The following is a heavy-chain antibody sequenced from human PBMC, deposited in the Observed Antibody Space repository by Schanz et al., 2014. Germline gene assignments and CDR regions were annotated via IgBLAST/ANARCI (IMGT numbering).Heavy chain of an antibody. CDR1: GFTVSNSY. Sequence: VQLVESGGGVVQPGRSLRLSCAASGFTVSNSYIHWVRQAPGKGLEWVSTIYSSGSTYYADSVRGRFTISRDNSKNTVNLQMNSLRAEDTAVYYCAKEKEEVAADGSFFDYWGQGTLVTVSS. CDR2: IYSSGST. D-gene: IGHD6-13*01. CDR3: AKEKEEVAADGSFFDY. V-gene: IGHV3-66*03. J-gene: IGHJ4*02.